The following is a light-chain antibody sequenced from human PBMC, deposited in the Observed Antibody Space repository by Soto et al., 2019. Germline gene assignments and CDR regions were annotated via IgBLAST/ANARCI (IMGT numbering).Light chain of an antibody. Sequence: SYELTQPPSVSVAPGQTARITCGGNNIGTKSVHWYQQKPGQAPVLAVYDDSGRPSGIPERFSGSNSGNTATLTISRVEAGDETDYYCQVWESSSDTYVFGPGTKVTVL. CDR2: DDS. J-gene: IGLJ1*01. CDR3: QVWESSSDTYV. V-gene: IGLV3-21*02. CDR1: NIGTKS.